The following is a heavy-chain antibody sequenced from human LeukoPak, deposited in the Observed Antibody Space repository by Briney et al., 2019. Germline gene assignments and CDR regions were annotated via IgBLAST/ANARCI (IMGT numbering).Heavy chain of an antibody. CDR1: GGSISSYY. Sequence: PSETLSLTCTVSGGSISSYYWSCIRQPPGKGLEWIGYIYYSGSSNYNPSLKSRVTISVDTSKNQFSLKLSSVTAADTAVYYCARGGWDYDILTGYYRRYFDYWGQGTLVTVSS. CDR2: IYYSGSS. V-gene: IGHV4-59*01. D-gene: IGHD3-9*01. CDR3: ARGGWDYDILTGYYRRYFDY. J-gene: IGHJ4*02.